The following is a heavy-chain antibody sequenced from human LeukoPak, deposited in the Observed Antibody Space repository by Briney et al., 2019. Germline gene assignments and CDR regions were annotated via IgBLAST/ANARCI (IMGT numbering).Heavy chain of an antibody. D-gene: IGHD3-9*01. Sequence: GGSLRLSRAASGFTPCSYAMHWVRQAPGRGLEWVAVISYDGSNKYYTDSVKGRFTISRDNAKNSLYLQMNSLRAEDTAVYYCAREAYYFDILTGPFDYWGQGTLVTVSS. J-gene: IGHJ4*02. CDR3: AREAYYFDILTGPFDY. CDR2: ISYDGSNK. V-gene: IGHV3-30-3*01. CDR1: GFTPCSYA.